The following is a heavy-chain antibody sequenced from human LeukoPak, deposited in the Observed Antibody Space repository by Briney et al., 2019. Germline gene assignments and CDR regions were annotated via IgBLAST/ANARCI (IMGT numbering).Heavy chain of an antibody. CDR3: ARVGDTSGYYQHFDY. Sequence: PSETLSLTCSVSGYSISTDYYWGWIRQAPGKGLEWIGIINHRGSTNNNPSLKSRVTISPDTSKNQFSLKLSSVTAADTAVYYCARVGDTSGYYQHFDYWGQGTLVTVSS. J-gene: IGHJ4*01. CDR2: INHRGST. V-gene: IGHV4-38-2*02. D-gene: IGHD3-22*01. CDR1: GYSISTDYY.